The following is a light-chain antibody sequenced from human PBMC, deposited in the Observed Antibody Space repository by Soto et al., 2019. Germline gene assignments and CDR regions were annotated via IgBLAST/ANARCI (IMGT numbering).Light chain of an antibody. CDR1: SSKIGADYD. J-gene: IGLJ1*01. CDR3: QPYESSSLSGFV. CDR2: ANS. Sequence: QGLRTPARCVSGAPGERVTISCNGSSSKIGADYDVHWYQQLPGTAPKVLIYANSNRPSGVPDRCSGSKSGISASLAITGLQADDEADYYCQPYESSSLSGFVFGSGTKVTVL. V-gene: IGLV1-40*01.